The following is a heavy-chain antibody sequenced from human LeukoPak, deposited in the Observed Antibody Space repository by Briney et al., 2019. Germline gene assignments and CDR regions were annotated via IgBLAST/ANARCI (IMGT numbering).Heavy chain of an antibody. CDR3: ARVYYYDSSGYSTPYYFDY. J-gene: IGHJ4*02. CDR1: GGSISSYY. CDR2: IYYSGST. Sequence: SETLSLTCTVSGGSISSYYWSWIRQPPGKGLEWIGYIYYSGSTNYNPSLKSRVTISVDTSKNQFSLKLSSVTAGDTAVYYCARVYYYDSSGYSTPYYFDYWGQGTLVTVSS. D-gene: IGHD3-22*01. V-gene: IGHV4-59*01.